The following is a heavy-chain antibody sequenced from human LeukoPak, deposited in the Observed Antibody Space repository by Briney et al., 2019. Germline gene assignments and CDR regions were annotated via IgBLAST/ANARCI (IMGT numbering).Heavy chain of an antibody. CDR3: ARDDHWAFDY. Sequence: GESLKISCAASGFTFSSYTMNWVRQAPEKGLEWVSYVGRTNSPTYYADSVKGRFTISRDNAKNSLYLQMNSLRDEDTAVYYCARDDHWAFDYWGQGTLVTVSS. J-gene: IGHJ4*02. D-gene: IGHD3-16*01. CDR1: GFTFSSYT. V-gene: IGHV3-48*02. CDR2: VGRTNSPT.